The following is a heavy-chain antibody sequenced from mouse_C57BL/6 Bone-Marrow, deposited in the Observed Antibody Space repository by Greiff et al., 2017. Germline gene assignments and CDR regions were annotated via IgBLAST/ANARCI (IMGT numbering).Heavy chain of an antibody. J-gene: IGHJ2*01. D-gene: IGHD1-1*01. CDR3: AREGDYYGSSSGFDY. V-gene: IGHV1-81*01. CDR1: GYTFTSYG. CDR2: IYPRSGNT. Sequence: QVQLQQSGAELARPGASVKLSCKASGYTFTSYGISWVKQRTGQGLEWIGEIYPRSGNTYYNEKFKGKATLTADKSSSIAYMELRSLTSEDSAVYFCAREGDYYGSSSGFDYWGQGTTLTVSS.